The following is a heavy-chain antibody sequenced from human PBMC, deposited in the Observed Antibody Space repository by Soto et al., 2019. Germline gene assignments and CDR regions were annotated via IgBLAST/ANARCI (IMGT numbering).Heavy chain of an antibody. J-gene: IGHJ5*02. Sequence: QVQLVQSGSEVKKPGASVKVSCKASGYTFTGYFIHWVRQAPGQGLEWMGCINPNTGGTNCAQRFQGWVTMTRDTSINTAYMELSRLKSDDTAVYYCTRAPWDGSGTSNWFDPWGQGTLVSVSS. CDR1: GYTFTGYF. D-gene: IGHD3-10*01. CDR2: INPNTGGT. V-gene: IGHV1-2*04. CDR3: TRAPWDGSGTSNWFDP.